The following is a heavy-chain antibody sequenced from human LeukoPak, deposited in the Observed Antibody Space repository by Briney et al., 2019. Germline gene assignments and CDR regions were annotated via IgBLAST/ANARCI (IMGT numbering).Heavy chain of an antibody. D-gene: IGHD6-13*01. J-gene: IGHJ4*02. CDR2: ISAYNGNT. Sequence: ASVKVSCKASGYTFTSNYIHWVRQAPGQGLEWMGWISAYNGNTNYAQKLQGRVTMTTDTSTSTAYMELRSLRSDDTAVYYCARVSSSSWFTYFDYWGQGTLVTVSS. CDR1: GYTFTSNY. V-gene: IGHV1-18*04. CDR3: ARVSSSSWFTYFDY.